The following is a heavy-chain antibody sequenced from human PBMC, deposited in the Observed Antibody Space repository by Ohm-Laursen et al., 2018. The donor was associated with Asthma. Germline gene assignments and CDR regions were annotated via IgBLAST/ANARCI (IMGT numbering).Heavy chain of an antibody. D-gene: IGHD3-22*01. Sequence: SLRLSCAAFGYTFSRYSIHWVRQIPGKGLEWVSAISGSGGSTYYADSVKGRFTISRDNSKNTLYLQMNSLRAEDTAVYYCAKGRGTYYYDSSGYLEWFDPWGQGTLVTVSS. J-gene: IGHJ5*02. V-gene: IGHV3-23*01. CDR3: AKGRGTYYYDSSGYLEWFDP. CDR1: GYTFSRYS. CDR2: ISGSGGST.